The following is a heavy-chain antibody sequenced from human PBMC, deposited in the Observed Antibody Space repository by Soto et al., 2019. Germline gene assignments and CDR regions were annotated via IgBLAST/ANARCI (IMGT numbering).Heavy chain of an antibody. Sequence: QVQLVESGGGVGQPGRSLRLSCSGSGFTFSNYGMHWVRQAPGKGLEWVALISYDGSNQYYADSVKGRFTISRDNSKNTLYLQMNSLRAEDTAVYYCAKAMSMLVLGYFDYWGQGTLVTVSS. J-gene: IGHJ4*02. CDR1: GFTFSNYG. V-gene: IGHV3-30*18. D-gene: IGHD2-8*01. CDR2: ISYDGSNQ. CDR3: AKAMSMLVLGYFDY.